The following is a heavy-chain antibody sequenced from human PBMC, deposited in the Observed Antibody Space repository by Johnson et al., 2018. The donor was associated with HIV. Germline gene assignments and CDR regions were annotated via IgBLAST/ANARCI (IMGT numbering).Heavy chain of an antibody. Sequence: VQLVESGGDSVQPGGSLRLSCAASGFIFSNYWMHWVRQAPGKGLIWVACIKTDGSDTNYADSVKGRFTISRDNAKNTVYLQMDSLRDEDMAVYYCARGALGSFDIWGQGTMLTVSA. V-gene: IGHV3-74*02. CDR3: ARGALGSFDI. CDR1: GFIFSNYW. J-gene: IGHJ3*02. CDR2: IKTDGSDT. D-gene: IGHD3-10*01.